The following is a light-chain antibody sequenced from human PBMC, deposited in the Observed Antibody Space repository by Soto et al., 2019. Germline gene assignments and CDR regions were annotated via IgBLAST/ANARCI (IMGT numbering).Light chain of an antibody. CDR1: QSVSSY. Sequence: EIVLTQSPGTLSLTTGERATLSCRASQSVSSYLAWYQQKPGQAPRLLIYDASTRATGISARFSGSGSGTDFTLTISSIEPEDFAMYYCQQRSNWPVTFGQGTKVDIK. CDR3: QQRSNWPVT. V-gene: IGKV3-11*01. J-gene: IGKJ1*01. CDR2: DAS.